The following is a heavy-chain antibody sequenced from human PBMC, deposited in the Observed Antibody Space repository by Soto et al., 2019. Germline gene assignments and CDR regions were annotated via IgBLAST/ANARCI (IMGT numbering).Heavy chain of an antibody. CDR2: INAGNGNT. Sequence: ASLKVYCKTSGYTFTSYAMHWVRQAHGQRLEWMGWINAGNGNTKYSQKFQGRVTITRDTSASTAYMELSSLRSEDTAVYYCARGQWLKEYWGQGTLVTVSS. CDR3: ARGQWLKEY. J-gene: IGHJ4*02. V-gene: IGHV1-3*01. D-gene: IGHD6-19*01. CDR1: GYTFTSYA.